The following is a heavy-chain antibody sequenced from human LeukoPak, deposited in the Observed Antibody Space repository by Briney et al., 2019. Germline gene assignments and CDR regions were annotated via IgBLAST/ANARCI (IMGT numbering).Heavy chain of an antibody. V-gene: IGHV3-53*01. CDR3: ARVKAGYYYYMDV. CDR1: GFTVSTNY. J-gene: IGHJ6*03. Sequence: PGGSLRLSCAASGFTVSTNYMSWVRQAPGKGLEWVSVIYSGGTTYYADSVKGRFTISRDSSKNTLYLQMNSLRADDTAVYYCARVKAGYYYYMDVWGKGTTVTVSS. D-gene: IGHD3-10*01. CDR2: IYSGGTT.